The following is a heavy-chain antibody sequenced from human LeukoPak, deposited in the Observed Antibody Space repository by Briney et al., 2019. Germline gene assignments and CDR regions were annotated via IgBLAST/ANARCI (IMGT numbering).Heavy chain of an antibody. CDR1: GYTFTSYG. V-gene: IGHV1-18*01. CDR2: ISAYNGNT. D-gene: IGHD6-19*01. Sequence: ASVKVSCKASGYTFTSYGISWVRQAPGQGLEWMGWISAYNGNTNYAQKLQGRVTMTTDTSTSTAYMELRSLRSDDTAVYYCARGQGSSGWPNYYYYYYMDVWGKGTTVTASS. J-gene: IGHJ6*03. CDR3: ARGQGSSGWPNYYYYYYMDV.